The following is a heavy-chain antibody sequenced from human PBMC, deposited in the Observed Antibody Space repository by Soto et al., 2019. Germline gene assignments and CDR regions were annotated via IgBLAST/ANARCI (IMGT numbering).Heavy chain of an antibody. Sequence: GGSLRLSCAASGFTFSSYWMSWVRQAPGKGLEWVANIKQDGSEKYYVDSVKGRFTISRDNAKNSLYLQMNSLRAEDTAVYYCARDTVPTYYDILTGYYLYYYYYGMDVWGQGTTVTVSS. CDR3: ARDTVPTYYDILTGYYLYYYYYGMDV. CDR1: GFTFSSYW. J-gene: IGHJ6*02. V-gene: IGHV3-7*01. D-gene: IGHD3-9*01. CDR2: IKQDGSEK.